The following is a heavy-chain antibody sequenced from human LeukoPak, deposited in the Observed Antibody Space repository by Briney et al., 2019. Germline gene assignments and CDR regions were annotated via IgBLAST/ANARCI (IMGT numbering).Heavy chain of an antibody. CDR3: ARGGLQWLVWDLDY. CDR1: GFTFDDYG. Sequence: GGSLRLSCAASGFTFDDYGMSWVRQAPGKGLEWVSGINWNGGSTGYADSVKGRFTISRDNAKNSLYLQMNSLRAEDTALYYCARGGLQWLVWDLDYWGQGTLVTVSS. J-gene: IGHJ4*02. CDR2: INWNGGST. D-gene: IGHD6-19*01. V-gene: IGHV3-20*04.